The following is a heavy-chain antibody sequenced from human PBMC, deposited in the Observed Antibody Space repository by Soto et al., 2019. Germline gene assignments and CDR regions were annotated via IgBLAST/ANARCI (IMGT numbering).Heavy chain of an antibody. D-gene: IGHD5-18*01. CDR1: VCTLNNAW. CDR2: IRSKTDGGTT. Sequence: PVGSLRLSCAFSVCTLNNAWMSCVRQSPGKWLEWVGRIRSKTDGGTTDYAAPVKGRFTISRDDSKNTLYLQMNSLRAEDTAVYYCARGRGEYSSRYAPEFEPWGQGTLVNVSS. CDR3: ARGRGEYSSRYAPEFEP. J-gene: IGHJ5*02. V-gene: IGHV3-15*01.